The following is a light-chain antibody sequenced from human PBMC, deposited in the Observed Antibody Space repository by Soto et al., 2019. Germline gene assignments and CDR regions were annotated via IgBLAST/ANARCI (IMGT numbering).Light chain of an antibody. CDR2: RNN. V-gene: IGLV1-47*01. Sequence: QSVLTQLPSASGTPGQRVTISCSGSSSNIGSNYVYWYQQLPGTAPKLLIYRNNQRPSGVPDRFSGSKSGTSASLVISGLRSEDEADYYCAAWDDSLSAGVFGGGTKLTVL. CDR1: SSNIGSNY. CDR3: AAWDDSLSAGV. J-gene: IGLJ3*02.